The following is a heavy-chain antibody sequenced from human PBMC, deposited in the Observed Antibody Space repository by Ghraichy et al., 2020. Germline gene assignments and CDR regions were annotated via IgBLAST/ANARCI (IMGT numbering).Heavy chain of an antibody. CDR2: IYYSGST. V-gene: IGHV4-39*07. J-gene: IGHJ4*02. CDR1: GGSISSSSYY. D-gene: IGHD5-12*01. Sequence: PETLSLTCTVSGGSISSSSYYWGWIRQPPGKGLEWIGSIYYSGSTYYNPSLKSRVTISVDTSKNQFSLKLSSVTAADTAVYYCAREAPPQLLDIVATHDYWGQGTLVTVSS. CDR3: AREAPPQLLDIVATHDY.